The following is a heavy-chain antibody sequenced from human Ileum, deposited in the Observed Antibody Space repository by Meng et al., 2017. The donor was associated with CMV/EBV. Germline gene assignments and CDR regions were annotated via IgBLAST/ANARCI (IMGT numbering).Heavy chain of an antibody. CDR2: INPNSGGT. CDR3: ARDVWELYNWFDP. CDR1: GYTFTGYY. V-gene: IGHV1-2*02. Sequence: ASVKVSCKASGYTFTGYYMHWVRQAPGQGLEWMGWINPNSGGTNYAQKFQGRVTMTRDTSISTAYMELSRLRSDDTAVYYCARDVWELYNWFDPWGQGTLVTVAS. J-gene: IGHJ5*02. D-gene: IGHD1-26*01.